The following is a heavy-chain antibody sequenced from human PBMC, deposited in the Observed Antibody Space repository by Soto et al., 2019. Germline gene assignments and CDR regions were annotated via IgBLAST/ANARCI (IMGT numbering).Heavy chain of an antibody. V-gene: IGHV1-3*01. D-gene: IGHD6-19*01. CDR3: ARELAVAAPTDYYYYGMDV. CDR2: INAGNGNT. CDR1: GYTFTSYA. J-gene: IGHJ6*02. Sequence: GASVKVSCKASGYTFTSYAMHWVRQAPGQRLEWMGWINAGNGNTKYSQKFQGRVTITRDTSASTAYMELSSLRSEDTAVYYCARELAVAAPTDYYYYGMDVGGQGTTVTVS.